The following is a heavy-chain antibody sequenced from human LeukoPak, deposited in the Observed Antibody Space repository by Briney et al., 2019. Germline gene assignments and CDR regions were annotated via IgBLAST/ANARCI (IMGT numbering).Heavy chain of an antibody. CDR2: IYPGDSDT. D-gene: IGHD2-21*02. J-gene: IGHJ4*02. CDR1: GSSFTSYW. CDR3: ARLVLVTAIPSYFDY. Sequence: GESLKISCKGSGSSFTSYWIGWVRQLPGKGLEWMGIIYPGDSDTRYSPSFQGQVTISADKSISTAYLQWSSLKASDTAMYYCARLVLVTAIPSYFDYWGQGTLVTVSS. V-gene: IGHV5-51*01.